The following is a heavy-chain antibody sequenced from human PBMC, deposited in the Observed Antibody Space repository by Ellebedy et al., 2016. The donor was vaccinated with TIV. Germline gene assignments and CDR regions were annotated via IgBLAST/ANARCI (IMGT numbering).Heavy chain of an antibody. CDR1: GYTFTGYY. CDR3: ARAYLLVRSNSNFDY. D-gene: IGHD4-23*01. Sequence: ASVKVSXXASGYTFTGYYVQWVRTPPGQGLEWTGYINLHSGSTKYALKFQGRVTMTRDTTISTAYMELSRLRSDDTAVFCWARAYLLVRSNSNFDYWGQGTLVTVSS. J-gene: IGHJ4*02. CDR2: INLHSGST. V-gene: IGHV1-2*02.